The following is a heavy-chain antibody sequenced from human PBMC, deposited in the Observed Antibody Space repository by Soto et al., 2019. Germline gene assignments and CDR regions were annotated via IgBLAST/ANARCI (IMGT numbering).Heavy chain of an antibody. CDR3: GKNNLFGSGIKDY. Sequence: EVQLLDSGGGLVQPGGSLRLSCAASGFTFSRYAMSWVRQAPGKGLEWVSAISGSGGSTYYADSVKGRFTISRDNSKNTLYLQMNSVRAEDTAVYYCGKNNLFGSGIKDYWGPGTLVTFSA. D-gene: IGHD3-10*01. CDR1: GFTFSRYA. V-gene: IGHV3-23*01. J-gene: IGHJ4*02. CDR2: ISGSGGST.